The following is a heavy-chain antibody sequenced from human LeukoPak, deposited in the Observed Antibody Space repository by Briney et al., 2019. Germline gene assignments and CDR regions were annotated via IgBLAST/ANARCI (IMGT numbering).Heavy chain of an antibody. D-gene: IGHD5-24*01. V-gene: IGHV3-11*01. CDR2: ISSGGTTT. CDR1: GFTFRDLY. CDR3: AKDGYNYEAFDY. Sequence: PGGSLRLSCTASGFTFRDLYMDWIRLAPGKGLQWVSSISSGGTTTYYADSVKGRFTISRDNSKNTLYLQMNSLRAEDTAVYYCAKDGYNYEAFDYWGQGTLVTVSS. J-gene: IGHJ4*02.